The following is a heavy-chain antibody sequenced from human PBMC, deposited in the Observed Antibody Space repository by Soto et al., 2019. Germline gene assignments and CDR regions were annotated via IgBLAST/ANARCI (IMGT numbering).Heavy chain of an antibody. CDR3: ASIDHSSGFDY. Sequence: ASVKVSCKASGYTFTGYYMHWVRQAPGQGLEWMGWINPNSGGTNFAQKFQGWVTMTRDTSISTAFMELSRLRSDDTAVYYCASIDHSSGFDYWGQGTLVTVSS. D-gene: IGHD6-19*01. CDR1: GYTFTGYY. CDR2: INPNSGGT. V-gene: IGHV1-2*04. J-gene: IGHJ4*02.